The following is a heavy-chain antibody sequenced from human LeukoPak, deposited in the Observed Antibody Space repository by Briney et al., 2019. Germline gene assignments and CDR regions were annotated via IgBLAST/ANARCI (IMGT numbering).Heavy chain of an antibody. J-gene: IGHJ3*02. CDR3: AAKGYSYGNNAFDI. V-gene: IGHV3-30*03. Sequence: GGSLRLSCAASGFTFSSCGMHWVRQAPGKGLEWVAVISYDGSNKFYADSVTGRFTISRDNFKNTLYLQMNSLRAEDTAVYYCAAKGYSYGNNAFDIWGQGTMVTVSS. CDR2: ISYDGSNK. CDR1: GFTFSSCG. D-gene: IGHD5-18*01.